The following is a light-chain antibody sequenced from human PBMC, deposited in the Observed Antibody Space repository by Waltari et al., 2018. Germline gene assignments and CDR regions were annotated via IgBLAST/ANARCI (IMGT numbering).Light chain of an antibody. J-gene: IGKJ4*01. CDR2: DAS. CDR1: QDISRW. CDR3: QQGNDFPLT. V-gene: IGKV1-12*01. Sequence: DIQMTQSPSSVSASVGDRVTITCRASQDISRWLAWYQQKEGKAPKFLIYDASTLQSGVPSRFSGSGSGTDFTLTISSLQPEDFATYYCQQGNDFPLTFGGGTKVEI.